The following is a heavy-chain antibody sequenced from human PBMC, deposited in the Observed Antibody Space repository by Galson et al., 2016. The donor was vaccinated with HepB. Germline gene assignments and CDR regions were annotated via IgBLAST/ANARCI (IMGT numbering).Heavy chain of an antibody. CDR2: IYYSGST. D-gene: IGHD6-19*01. V-gene: IGHV4-39*01. CDR1: GGSISSNNYY. Sequence: SETLSLTCTVSGGSISSNNYYWGWIRQPPGKGLEWIGSIYYSGSTYYNPSLKSRVAISVDTSKNHFSLKLTSVTAADTAVYYCACIAVADYAVDIWGQGTMVTVSS. J-gene: IGHJ3*02. CDR3: ACIAVADYAVDI.